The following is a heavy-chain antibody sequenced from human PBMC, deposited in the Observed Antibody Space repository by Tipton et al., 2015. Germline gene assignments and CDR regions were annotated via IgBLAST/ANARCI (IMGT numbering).Heavy chain of an antibody. CDR3: ASSNYYDTCWY. D-gene: IGHD3-22*01. V-gene: IGHV4-39*01. Sequence: TLSLTCTVSGGSVSSGHYYWTWIRQHPGKGLEWIGTIYSNGHTFYNPSLKSRLTMSLDTSKNQFNLNLSSVTAADRAVYYCASSNYYDTCWYWGQGTLVTVSS. CDR1: GGSVSSGHYY. CDR2: IYSNGHT. J-gene: IGHJ4*02.